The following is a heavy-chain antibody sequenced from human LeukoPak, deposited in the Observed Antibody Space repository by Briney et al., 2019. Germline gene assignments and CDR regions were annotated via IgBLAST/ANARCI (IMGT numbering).Heavy chain of an antibody. D-gene: IGHD5-18*01. CDR1: GGTFSGYA. Sequence: GSSVKVSCKASGGTFSGYAISWVRQAPGQGLEWMGGIIPIFGTANYAQKFQGRVTITTDESTSTTYMELSSLRSEDTAVYYCARDWSPDTAMGLPGAFDIWGQGTMVTVSS. CDR3: ARDWSPDTAMGLPGAFDI. J-gene: IGHJ3*02. CDR2: IIPIFGTA. V-gene: IGHV1-69*05.